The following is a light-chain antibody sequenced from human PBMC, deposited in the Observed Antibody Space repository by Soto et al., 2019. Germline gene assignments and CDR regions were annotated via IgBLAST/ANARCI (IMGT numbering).Light chain of an antibody. CDR2: AAS. CDR3: QRTYSPPPT. J-gene: IGKJ1*01. V-gene: IGKV1-39*01. Sequence: DIQSSHPLSSLSASVGDRVTITCPASQSGITCLNWYQKKGGLAPKLLFYAASSLQSGVPSRFSGGGSGTDSPLTISRLQHEDFATYCCQRTYSPPPTFGQGTKVEIK. CDR1: QSGITC.